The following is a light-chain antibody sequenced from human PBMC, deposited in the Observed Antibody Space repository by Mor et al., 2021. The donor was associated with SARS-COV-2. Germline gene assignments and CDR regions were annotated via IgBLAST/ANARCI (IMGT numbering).Light chain of an antibody. CDR2: GAS. CDR3: QQYGSSPLT. V-gene: IGKV3-20*01. Sequence: VSSSYLAWYQQKPGQAPRLLIYGASSRATGIPDRFSGSGSGTDFTLTISRLEPEDFAVYYCQQYGSSPLTFGGGTKVE. J-gene: IGKJ4*01. CDR1: VSSSY.